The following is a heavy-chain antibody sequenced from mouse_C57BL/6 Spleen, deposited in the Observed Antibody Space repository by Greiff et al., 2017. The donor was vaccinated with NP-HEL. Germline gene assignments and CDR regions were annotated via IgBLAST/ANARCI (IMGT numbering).Heavy chain of an antibody. CDR2: ISSGSSTL. J-gene: IGHJ2*01. CDR1: GFTFSDYG. V-gene: IGHV5-17*01. D-gene: IGHD2-4*01. Sequence: DVQLVESGGGLVKPGGSLKLSCAASGFTFSDYGMHWVRQAPEKGLEWVAYISSGSSTLYYADTVKGRFTISRDNAKNTLFLQMTSLRSEDTAMYYCARGITYYFDYWGQGTTLTVSS. CDR3: ARGITYYFDY.